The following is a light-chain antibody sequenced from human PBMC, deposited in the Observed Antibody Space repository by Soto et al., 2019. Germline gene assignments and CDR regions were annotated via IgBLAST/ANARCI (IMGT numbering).Light chain of an antibody. V-gene: IGKV3D-15*01. CDR1: QSVGSK. CDR2: DAS. J-gene: IGKJ4*01. CDR3: QQYGDWPGA. Sequence: EMVTTQSPYTLSVSPWEIATLSCRASQSVGSKLAWYQQRPGQAPRLLIYDASNRATGIPARFSGSGSGTEFSLTISSLQSEDFAVYSCQQYGDWPGAFGGGTKVDIK.